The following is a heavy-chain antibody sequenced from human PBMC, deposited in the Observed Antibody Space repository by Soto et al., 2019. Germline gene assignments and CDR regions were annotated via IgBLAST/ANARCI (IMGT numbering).Heavy chain of an antibody. CDR1: GGPFSSYA. D-gene: IGHD6-19*01. CDR3: ARSIAVAGTVTYWFDP. J-gene: IGHJ5*02. Sequence: SVKVSCKASGGPFSSYAISWVRQAPGQGLEWMGGIIPIFGTANYAQKFQGRVTITADESTSTAYMELSSLRSEDTAVYYCARSIAVAGTVTYWFDPWGQGTLVTVSS. CDR2: IIPIFGTA. V-gene: IGHV1-69*13.